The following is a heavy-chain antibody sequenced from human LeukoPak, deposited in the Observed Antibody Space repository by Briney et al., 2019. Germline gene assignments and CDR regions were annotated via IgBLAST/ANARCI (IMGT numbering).Heavy chain of an antibody. CDR3: ARSRDFWTAPYYFDY. CDR1: VFTFSTYE. D-gene: IGHD3/OR15-3a*01. CDR2: IRGKGTTV. V-gene: IGHV3-48*03. Sequence: PGGSLRLSCAASVFTFSTYEMNWVRQAPGRGLEWISCIRGKGTTVFYVDSVKGRFTISRDNAKNSLYLQMDRLRAEDTGIYYCARSRDFWTAPYYFDYWGQGILVAVSS. J-gene: IGHJ4*02.